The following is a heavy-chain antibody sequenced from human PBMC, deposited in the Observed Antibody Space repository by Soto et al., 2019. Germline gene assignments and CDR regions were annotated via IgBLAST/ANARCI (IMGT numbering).Heavy chain of an antibody. CDR2: IYYSGST. D-gene: IGHD2-21*02. V-gene: IGHV4-39*01. Sequence: QLQLQESGPGLVKPSETLSLTCTVSGGSISSSSYFWGWIRQPPGKGLEWIGSIYYSGSTYYNPSLTSRVTVSVDTSKNQFPLKLSSVTAADTAVYYCARHPSDFWFDPWGQGTLVTVSS. CDR1: GGSISSSSYF. CDR3: ARHPSDFWFDP. J-gene: IGHJ5*02.